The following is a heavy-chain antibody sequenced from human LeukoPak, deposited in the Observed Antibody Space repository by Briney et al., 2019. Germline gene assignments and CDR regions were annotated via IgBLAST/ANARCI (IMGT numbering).Heavy chain of an antibody. CDR2: ISSSGSTI. Sequence: GGSLRLSCAASGFTFSDYYMSWIRQAPGKGLEWVSYISSSGSTIYYADSVNGRSTISRDNAKKSLYLQMNSLRAEDTAVYSCARDRRAMDYDFWSGYYIGRFDPWGQGTLVTVSS. V-gene: IGHV3-11*04. CDR1: GFTFSDYY. J-gene: IGHJ5*02. D-gene: IGHD3-3*01. CDR3: ARDRRAMDYDFWSGYYIGRFDP.